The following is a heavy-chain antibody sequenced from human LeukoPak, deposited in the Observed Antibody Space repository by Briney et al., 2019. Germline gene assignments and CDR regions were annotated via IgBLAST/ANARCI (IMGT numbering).Heavy chain of an antibody. V-gene: IGHV3-30*18. D-gene: IGHD3-22*01. J-gene: IGHJ4*02. CDR3: AKGVYYDTHGYFNH. CDR1: GFTFSSYG. CDR2: TSSDGSTT. Sequence: GRSLGLSCAASGFTFSSYGMHWVRQAPGKGLQWVAVTSSDGSTTFYEDSVRGRFTISRDNSKNTLYLQMNGLRAEDTAVYYCAKGVYYDTHGYFNHWGQGTLVTVSS.